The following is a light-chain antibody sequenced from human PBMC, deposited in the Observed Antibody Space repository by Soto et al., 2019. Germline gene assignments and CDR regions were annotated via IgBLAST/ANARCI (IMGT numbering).Light chain of an antibody. CDR1: QSISSW. CDR3: QQSYSVPIT. CDR2: AAS. V-gene: IGKV1-39*01. J-gene: IGKJ5*01. Sequence: DRATITCRASQSISSWLAWYQQKSGKAPKFLIHAASSLQSGVPSRVSGSGSGTEFTLTINILQPEDFATYYCQQSYSVPITFRQGTRLEIK.